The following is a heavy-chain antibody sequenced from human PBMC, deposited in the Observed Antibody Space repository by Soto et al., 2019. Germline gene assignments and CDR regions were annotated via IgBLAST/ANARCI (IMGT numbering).Heavy chain of an antibody. CDR3: AKDRDLSAYYYGVIDY. CDR1: GFTFSGYA. Sequence: EVQLLESGGGLVQPGGSLRLSCAASGFTFSGYAMSWVRQAPGWGLEWVSTISGSGGSTYYADSVKGRFTISRDNSKNTLYLQMNSLRAEDTAVFYCAKDRDLSAYYYGVIDYWGQGTLVTVSS. CDR2: ISGSGGST. D-gene: IGHD3-22*01. J-gene: IGHJ4*02. V-gene: IGHV3-23*01.